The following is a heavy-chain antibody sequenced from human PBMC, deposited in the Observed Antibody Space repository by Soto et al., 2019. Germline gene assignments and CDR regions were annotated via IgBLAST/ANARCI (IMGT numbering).Heavy chain of an antibody. Sequence: QVQLQESGPGLVKPSGTLSLTCTVSGGSMSSSNWWNWVRQPPGKGLEWIGQTHHSGRTNYNPSLKSRVTMSVNKSKNHSSLKLSSVTAADTGVYYCARSEATVLDYWGQGTLVTVSS. V-gene: IGHV4-4*02. D-gene: IGHD4-17*01. CDR3: ARSEATVLDY. CDR1: GGSMSSSNW. J-gene: IGHJ4*02. CDR2: THHSGRT.